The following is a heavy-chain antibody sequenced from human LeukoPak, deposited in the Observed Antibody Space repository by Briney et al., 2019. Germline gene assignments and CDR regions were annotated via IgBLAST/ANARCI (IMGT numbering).Heavy chain of an antibody. Sequence: GSSVNVSCKASGGTLSSYAISWVRQAPGQGLEWMGGIIPIFGTANYAQKFQGRVTITADESTSTAYMEPSSLRSEDTAVYYCARDDRYYDFWSAKVGGMDVWGQGTTATVSS. CDR3: ARDDRYYDFWSAKVGGMDV. CDR2: IIPIFGTA. CDR1: GGTLSSYA. V-gene: IGHV1-69*01. D-gene: IGHD3-3*01. J-gene: IGHJ6*02.